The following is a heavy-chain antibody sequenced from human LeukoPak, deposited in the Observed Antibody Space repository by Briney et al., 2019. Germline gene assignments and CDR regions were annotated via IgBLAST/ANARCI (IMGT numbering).Heavy chain of an antibody. CDR1: GDTLTELS. CDR3: ARDPDYYDSSGGSDI. Sequence: ASVKVSCKVSGDTLTELSMHWVRQAPGKGLEWMGGFDPEDGETIYAQKFQGRVTMTRNTSISTAYMELSSLRSEDTAVYYCARDPDYYDSSGGSDIWGQGTMVTVSS. J-gene: IGHJ3*02. D-gene: IGHD3-22*01. CDR2: FDPEDGET. V-gene: IGHV1-24*01.